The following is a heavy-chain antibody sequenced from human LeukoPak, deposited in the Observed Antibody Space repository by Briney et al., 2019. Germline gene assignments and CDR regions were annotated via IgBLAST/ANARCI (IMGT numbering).Heavy chain of an antibody. CDR1: GGSFSGYY. V-gene: IGHV4-34*01. D-gene: IGHD3-22*01. CDR3: ARPYYYDSRIDP. CDR2: INHSGST. J-gene: IGHJ5*02. Sequence: PSETLSLTCAVYGGSFSGYYWSWIRQPPGKGLEWIGEINHSGSTNYNPSLKSRVTMSADTSKNQLSLKLSSVTAADTAVYYCARPYYYDSRIDPWGQGILVTVSS.